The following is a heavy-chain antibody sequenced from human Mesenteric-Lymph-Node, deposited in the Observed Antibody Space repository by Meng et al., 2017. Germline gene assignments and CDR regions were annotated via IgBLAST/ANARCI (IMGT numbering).Heavy chain of an antibody. CDR3: ARHSSGAPSDDVPYGMDV. CDR1: GFTFSSYE. V-gene: IGHV3-48*03. CDR2: ISSSGSTI. Sequence: GESLKISCAASGFTFSSYEMNWVRQAPGKGLEWVSYISSSGSTIYYADSVKGRFTISRDNAKNSLYLQMNSLRAEDTAVYYCARHSSGAPSDDVPYGMDVWGQGTTVTVSS. J-gene: IGHJ6*02. D-gene: IGHD6-19*01.